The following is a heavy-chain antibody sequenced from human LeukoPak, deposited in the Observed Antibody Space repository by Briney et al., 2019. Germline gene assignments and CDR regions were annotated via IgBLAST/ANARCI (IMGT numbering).Heavy chain of an antibody. CDR3: ARVRGSSGWYFDY. J-gene: IGHJ4*02. CDR1: GGSISSYY. Sequence: PSETLSLTCTVSGGSISSYYWSWLRQPPGKGLEWIGYIYYSGSTNYNPSLKSRVTISVDTSKNQFSLKLSSVTAADTAVYYCARVRGSSGWYFDYWGQGTLVTVSS. CDR2: IYYSGST. D-gene: IGHD6-19*01. V-gene: IGHV4-59*01.